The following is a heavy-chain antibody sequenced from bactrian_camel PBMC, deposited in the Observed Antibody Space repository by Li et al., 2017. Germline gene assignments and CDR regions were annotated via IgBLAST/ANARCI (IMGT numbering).Heavy chain of an antibody. Sequence: VQLVESGGGSVQAGGSLRLSCTGSGGGMHVRDMGWFRQVPGREREGVATISGGETFHSDSVKGRFTISRDNTKNTVYLQMNGLKPDDTGMYYCAARVCYWGQGTQVTVS. J-gene: IGHJ4*01. V-gene: IGHV3-3*01. CDR1: GGGMHVRD. CDR2: ISGGET. CDR3: AARVCY.